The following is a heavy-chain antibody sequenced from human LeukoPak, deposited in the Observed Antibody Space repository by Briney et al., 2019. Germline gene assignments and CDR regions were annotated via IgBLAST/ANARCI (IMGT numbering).Heavy chain of an antibody. CDR3: ARGNWRFDY. V-gene: IGHV4-59*08. CDR1: GFTFNNYE. Sequence: GSLRLSCVASGFTFNNYEMNWVRQAPGKGLEWIGYIYYSGSTNYNPSLKSRVTISVDTSKNQFSLKLSSVTAADTAVYYCARGNWRFDYWGQGTLVTVSS. J-gene: IGHJ4*02. D-gene: IGHD1-1*01. CDR2: IYYSGST.